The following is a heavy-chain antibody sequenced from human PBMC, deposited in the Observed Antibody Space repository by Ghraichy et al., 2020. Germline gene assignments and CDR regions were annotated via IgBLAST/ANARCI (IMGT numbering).Heavy chain of an antibody. J-gene: IGHJ4*01. V-gene: IGHV4-38-2*01. Sequence: SETLSLTCAVSGYSISSGYSWGWIRQPPGKGLEWIGSIFHSGSTYYKPSLKSRVTISLDTSKNQFSLKLSSVTAADTAVYYCARDLWLQDFDYWGHGTLVTVSS. CDR3: ARDLWLQDFDY. CDR2: IFHSGST. D-gene: IGHD5-24*01. CDR1: GYSISSGYS.